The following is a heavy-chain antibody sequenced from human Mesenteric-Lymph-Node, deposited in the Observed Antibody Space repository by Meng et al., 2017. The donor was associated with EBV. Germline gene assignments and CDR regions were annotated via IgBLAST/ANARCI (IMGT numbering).Heavy chain of an antibody. CDR1: GGSFIGYH. V-gene: IGHV4-34*01. Sequence: QVQLRRWGRGLLRPSGTLSLTCEASGGSFIGYHWSWSRQPPGKGLEYIGEISQSGDPTYNPSLKSRVTISADTSNNQFSLTLSSVTAADTAVYYCAGRRVASSWADYWGQGTLVTVSS. CDR2: ISQSGDP. CDR3: AGRRVASSWADY. J-gene: IGHJ4*02. D-gene: IGHD6-13*01.